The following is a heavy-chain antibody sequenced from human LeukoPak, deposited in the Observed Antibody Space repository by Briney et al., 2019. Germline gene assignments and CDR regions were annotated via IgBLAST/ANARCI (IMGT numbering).Heavy chain of an antibody. J-gene: IGHJ6*02. V-gene: IGHV1-18*01. CDR1: GYTFSSYG. D-gene: IGHD2-15*01. CDR2: ISAYNGNT. CDR3: ARDPPRIVVVVAATNYYGMDV. Sequence: ASVKVSCKASGYTFSSYGISWVRQAPGQGLEWMGWISAYNGNTNYAQKLQGRVTMTTDTSTSTAYMELRSLRSDDTAVYYCARDPPRIVVVVAATNYYGMDVWGQGTTVTVSS.